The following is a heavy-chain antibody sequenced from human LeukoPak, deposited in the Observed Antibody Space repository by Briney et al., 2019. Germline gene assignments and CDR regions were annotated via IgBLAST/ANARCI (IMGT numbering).Heavy chain of an antibody. Sequence: GASVKVSCKVSGYTLTELSMHWVRQAPGKGLEWRGGFDPEEGETIYAQKFQGRVTMTEDTSTDTAYMELSSLRSGDTAVYYCATVLRVRGWYYFDYWGQGTLVTVSS. CDR3: ATVLRVRGWYYFDY. J-gene: IGHJ4*02. CDR2: FDPEEGET. CDR1: GYTLTELS. D-gene: IGHD6-19*01. V-gene: IGHV1-24*01.